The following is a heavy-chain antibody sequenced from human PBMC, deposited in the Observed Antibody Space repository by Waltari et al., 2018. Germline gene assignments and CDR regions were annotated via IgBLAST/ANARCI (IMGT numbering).Heavy chain of an antibody. V-gene: IGHV1-8*02. CDR2: VNPNTGAT. Sequence: QVQLVQSGAEVLKPGASVKVSCQASGYTCINYEINWVRQAAGQGLEWMGWVNPNTGATAYAQKFQGRITMTWDTSISTAYMEPTNLRSDDTAVLYCARGRDVFANFDYNWFDPWGQGTLVTVSS. J-gene: IGHJ5*02. CDR3: ARGRDVFANFDYNWFDP. CDR1: GYTCINYE. D-gene: IGHD2-21*01.